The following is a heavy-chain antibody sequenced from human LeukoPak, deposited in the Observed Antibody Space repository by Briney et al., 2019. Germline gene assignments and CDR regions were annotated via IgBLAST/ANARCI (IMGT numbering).Heavy chain of an antibody. D-gene: IGHD5-24*01. J-gene: IGHJ3*02. CDR2: INPGGDNT. CDR1: GYTFTNYY. V-gene: IGHV1-46*01. Sequence: ASVKVSCKASGYTFTNYYIHWVRQAPGQGLEWMGLINPGGDNTDYAQNFQGRVAMTRDTSTSTVYMGLSSLRSEDTAVYYCARIRDGYNDAYDIWGQGTMVTVSS. CDR3: ARIRDGYNDAYDI.